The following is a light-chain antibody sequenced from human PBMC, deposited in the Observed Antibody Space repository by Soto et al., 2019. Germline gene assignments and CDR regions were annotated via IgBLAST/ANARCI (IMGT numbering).Light chain of an antibody. CDR3: AAWDDSLNGYVV. V-gene: IGLV1-44*01. Sequence: QSVLTQPPSASGTPGXRVTISCSGSSSNIGSNTVNWYQQLPGTAPKLLXYGNXXRPSGVXXXXXXXXXXXXXXXXXXXXQXEDEADYYCAAWDDSLNGYVVFGGGTKLTVL. CDR1: SSNIGSNT. J-gene: IGLJ2*01. CDR2: GNX.